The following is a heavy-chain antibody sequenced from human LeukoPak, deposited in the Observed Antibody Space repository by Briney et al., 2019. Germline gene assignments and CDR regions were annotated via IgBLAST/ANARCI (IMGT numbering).Heavy chain of an antibody. CDR3: ARGCFRRFDP. CDR1: GGSFSGYY. Sequence: SETLSLTCAVYGGSFSGYYWSWIRQPPGKGLEWIGEINHSGGTNYNPSLKSRVTISVDTSKNQFSLKLSSVTAADTAVYYCARGCFRRFDPWGQGTLVTVSS. J-gene: IGHJ5*02. CDR2: INHSGGT. V-gene: IGHV4-34*01.